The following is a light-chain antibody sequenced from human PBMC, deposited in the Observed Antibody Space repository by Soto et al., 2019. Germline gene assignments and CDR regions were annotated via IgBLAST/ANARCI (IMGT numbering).Light chain of an antibody. CDR2: SNN. V-gene: IGLV1-44*01. CDR1: SSNIGSNS. Sequence: QSVLTQPPSASGAPGQSVTISCSWISSNIGSNSVSWYQQLPGTAPKLLIYSNNQRPSGVPDRFSGSKSGTSGSLAISGLQSGDEADYYCAAWDDSLNGYVFGTGTKVTVL. J-gene: IGLJ1*01. CDR3: AAWDDSLNGYV.